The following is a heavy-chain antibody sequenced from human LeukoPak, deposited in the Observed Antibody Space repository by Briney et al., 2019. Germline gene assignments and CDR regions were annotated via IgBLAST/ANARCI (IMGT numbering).Heavy chain of an antibody. Sequence: SETLSLTCTVSGVSISSSNSYWGWIRQPPGTGLEWIGSIYYSGNTYYNASLKSQVSISIDTSKNQFSLRLSTVTAADTAVYFCARGRVSSSTWYSTYYYYFYMDVWGKGTTVTVS. J-gene: IGHJ6*03. CDR2: IYYSGNT. V-gene: IGHV4-39*07. D-gene: IGHD6-13*01. CDR1: GVSISSSNSY. CDR3: ARGRVSSSTWYSTYYYYFYMDV.